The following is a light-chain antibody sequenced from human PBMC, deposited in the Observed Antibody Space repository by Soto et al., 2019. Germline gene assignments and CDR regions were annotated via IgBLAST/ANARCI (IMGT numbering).Light chain of an antibody. CDR3: CSSGGSPTYV. Sequence: QSVLTPPAFVSVSPGQSITISCTGTSSNVGSYKLVSWYQQHPGKAPKLMIFEVNKRPSGVSNRFSGSKSGNTASLTISGLKVEDEADYYCCSSGGSPTYVFGTGTNVTV. CDR1: SSNVGSYKL. CDR2: EVN. J-gene: IGLJ1*01. V-gene: IGLV2-23*02.